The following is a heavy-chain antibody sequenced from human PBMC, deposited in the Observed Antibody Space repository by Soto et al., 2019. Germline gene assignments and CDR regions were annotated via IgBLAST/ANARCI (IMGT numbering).Heavy chain of an antibody. CDR1: GGSISSGTNC. CDR2: IHHSGTT. J-gene: IGHJ6*02. Sequence: QVHLQESGPGLVKPSQTLSLTCTVSGGSISSGTNCWSWIRQPPGKGLEWMGFIHHSGTTFYNPSLKSRVMISGETSENQISLKMTSRTAAATAVYYCARARGYCTGPSFALLYFYSLDVWGQGTTVSVSS. D-gene: IGHD2-8*02. V-gene: IGHV4-30-4*01. CDR3: ARARGYCTGPSFALLYFYSLDV.